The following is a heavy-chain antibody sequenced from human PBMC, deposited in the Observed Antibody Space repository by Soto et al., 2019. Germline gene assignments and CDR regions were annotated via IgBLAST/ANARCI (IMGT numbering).Heavy chain of an antibody. Sequence: LQLHESGSRMVKPSQTLSLTWAVSGGSISSGGYSWSWIRQPPGKGLEWIGYIYRSGSTYYNPAHKRTVTISLDMSKNQFTLQLTSVPTADTAVYNCAAGGGIPRYDRGQGAL. CDR2: IYRSGST. J-gene: IGHJ4*02. D-gene: IGHD3-9*01. CDR3: AAGGGIPRYD. V-gene: IGHV4-30-2*01. CDR1: GGSISSGGYS.